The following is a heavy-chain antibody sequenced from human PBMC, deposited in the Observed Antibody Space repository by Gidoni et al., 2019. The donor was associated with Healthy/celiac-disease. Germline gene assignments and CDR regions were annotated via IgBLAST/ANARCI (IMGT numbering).Heavy chain of an antibody. CDR2: IYHSGST. J-gene: IGHJ4*02. Sequence: QVQLQESGPGLVKPSETLSLTCAVSGYSISSGYYWGWIRQPPGKGLEWIGSIYHSGSTYYNPSLKSRVTISVDTSKNQFSLKLSSVTAADTAVYYCARDGGIGYCSGGSCYPKWGQGTLVTVSS. D-gene: IGHD2-15*01. CDR3: ARDGGIGYCSGGSCYPK. V-gene: IGHV4-38-2*02. CDR1: GYSISSGYY.